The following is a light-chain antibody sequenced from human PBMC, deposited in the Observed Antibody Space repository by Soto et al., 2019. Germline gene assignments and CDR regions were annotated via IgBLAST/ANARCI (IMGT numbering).Light chain of an antibody. Sequence: DIKMTQSPSSLSASVGDRVTITCRASQRISTYLNWYQQKPGKAPKLLFYTASSLQSGVPSRFSGSGSGTDFTLTISSLQPEDVATYYCQQSYTSPITFGQGTRLEIK. CDR3: QQSYTSPIT. CDR2: TAS. V-gene: IGKV1-39*01. J-gene: IGKJ5*01. CDR1: QRISTY.